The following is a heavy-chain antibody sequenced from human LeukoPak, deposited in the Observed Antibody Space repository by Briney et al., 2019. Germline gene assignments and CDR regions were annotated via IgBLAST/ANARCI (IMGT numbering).Heavy chain of an antibody. V-gene: IGHV3-9*01. CDR2: ISWNSGSI. CDR3: SSTWYGRGWFDP. CDR1: GFTFDDYA. J-gene: IGHJ5*02. D-gene: IGHD6-13*01. Sequence: TGGSLRLSCAASGFTFDDYAMHWVRQAPGKGLEWVSGISWNSGSIGYADSVKGRFTISRDNAKNTLYLQMNSLRAEDTAVYYCSSTWYGRGWFDPWGQGTLVTVSS.